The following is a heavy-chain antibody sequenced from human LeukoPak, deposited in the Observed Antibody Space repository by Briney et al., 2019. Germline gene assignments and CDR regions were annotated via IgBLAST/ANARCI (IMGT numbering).Heavy chain of an antibody. CDR3: TRSAGISQDY. D-gene: IGHD6-19*01. V-gene: IGHV1-8*02. CDR2: MNPNTGNT. CDR1: GYTFTSYG. J-gene: IGHJ4*02. Sequence: ASVKVSCKASGYTFTSYGISWVRQAPGQGLEWMGWMNPNTGNTGYAQKFQGRVTMTRSTSVSTAYMELSRLRSEDTAVYYCTRSAGISQDYWGQGTLVTVSS.